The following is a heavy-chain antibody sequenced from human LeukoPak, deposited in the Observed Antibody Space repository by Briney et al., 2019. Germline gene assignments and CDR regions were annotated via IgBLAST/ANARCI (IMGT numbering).Heavy chain of an antibody. CDR2: IYSGGST. D-gene: IGHD3-10*01. CDR1: GFTVSSNY. V-gene: IGHV3-66*01. CDR3: ARGYMVRGVHPFDY. J-gene: IGHJ4*02. Sequence: GGSLRLSCAASGFTVSSNYMSWVRQAPGKGLEWVSVIYSGGSTYYADSVKGRFTISRDNSKNTLYLQMNSLRAEDTAVYYCARGYMVRGVHPFDYWGQGTLVTVSS.